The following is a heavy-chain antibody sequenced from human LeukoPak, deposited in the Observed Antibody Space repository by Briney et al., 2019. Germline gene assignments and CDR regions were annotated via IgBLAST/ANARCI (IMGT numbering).Heavy chain of an antibody. D-gene: IGHD3-3*01. J-gene: IGHJ5*02. CDR1: GGSLSSGGYY. V-gene: IGHV4-31*03. Sequence: SGTLSLTCNVSGGSLSSGGYYWGWLRQHPGTGLEWIGYIYYSGSTYYNPSLKSRVTISVDTSKNQFSLKLSSVTAADTAVYYCARDQKAYYDFWSGYPPPTGWFDPWGQGTLVTVSS. CDR2: IYYSGST. CDR3: ARDQKAYYDFWSGYPPPTGWFDP.